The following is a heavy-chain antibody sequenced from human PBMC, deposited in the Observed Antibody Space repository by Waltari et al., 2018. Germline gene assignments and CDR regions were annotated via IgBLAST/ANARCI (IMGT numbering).Heavy chain of an antibody. V-gene: IGHV3-48*04. CDR1: GFTFSSYS. CDR3: ARELRYFDWLLLNDAFDI. CDR2: ISSSSSTI. D-gene: IGHD3-9*01. Sequence: EVQLVESGGGLVQPGGSLRLSCAASGFTFSSYSMNWVRQAPGKGLEWVSYISSSSSTISYAYSVNGRFTSSRDNAKNSLYLQMNSLRAEDTAVYYCARELRYFDWLLLNDAFDIWGQGTMVTVSS. J-gene: IGHJ3*02.